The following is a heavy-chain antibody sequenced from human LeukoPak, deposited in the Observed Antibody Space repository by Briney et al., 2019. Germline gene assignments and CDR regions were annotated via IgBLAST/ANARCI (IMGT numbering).Heavy chain of an antibody. D-gene: IGHD3-10*01. CDR3: AKVFMVRGFDAFDI. J-gene: IGHJ3*02. CDR1: GFTFSNYW. Sequence: PGGSLRLSCAASGFTFSNYWMTWVRQAPGKGLEWVANTNQDESERYYADSVKGRFTISRDNAKNSLYLQMNSLRAEDTALYYCAKVFMVRGFDAFDIWGQGTMVTVSS. V-gene: IGHV3-7*03. CDR2: TNQDESER.